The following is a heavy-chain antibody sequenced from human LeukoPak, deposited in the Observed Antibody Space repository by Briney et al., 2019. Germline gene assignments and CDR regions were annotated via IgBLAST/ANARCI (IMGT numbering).Heavy chain of an antibody. D-gene: IGHD5-24*01. V-gene: IGHV4-4*09. J-gene: IGHJ4*02. Sequence: PPETLSLTCIVSGGSMSGYYWSWIRRSPGKGLEWIGHTFSSGATTYNPSLKSRVTISVDTSRSQFSLNLSSVTAADTAVYYCARRSRDGYFLDSWGQGTLVTVSS. CDR2: TFSSGAT. CDR1: GGSMSGYY. CDR3: ARRSRDGYFLDS.